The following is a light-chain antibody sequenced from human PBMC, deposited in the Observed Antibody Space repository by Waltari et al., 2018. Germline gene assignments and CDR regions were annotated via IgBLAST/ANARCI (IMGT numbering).Light chain of an antibody. J-gene: IGKJ4*01. V-gene: IGKV3-11*01. CDR1: QNVNNF. CDR2: DAS. Sequence: EIVLTQSPATLSLSPGESATLSCRASQNVNNFLNWYQQKPGQAPRLLIYDASNRPTGVPDRFSGSGSGTDFTLTISRLDPEDFGVYYCQQRSDWLTFGGGTKVEI. CDR3: QQRSDWLT.